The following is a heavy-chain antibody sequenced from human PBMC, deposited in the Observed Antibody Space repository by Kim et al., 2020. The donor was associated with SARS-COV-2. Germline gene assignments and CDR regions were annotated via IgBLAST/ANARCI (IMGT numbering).Heavy chain of an antibody. Sequence: SETLSLTCTVSGGSISSYYWSWIRQPPGKGLEWIGYIYYSGSTNYNPSLKSRVTISIDTSKNQFSLKLSSVTAADTAVYYRARTARAYGDYYFDYWGQGTLVTVSS. J-gene: IGHJ4*02. CDR2: IYYSGST. CDR3: ARTARAYGDYYFDY. V-gene: IGHV4-59*13. CDR1: GGSISSYY. D-gene: IGHD4-17*01.